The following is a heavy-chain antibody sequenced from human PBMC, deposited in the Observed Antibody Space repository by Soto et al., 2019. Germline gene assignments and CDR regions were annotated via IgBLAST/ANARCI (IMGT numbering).Heavy chain of an antibody. J-gene: IGHJ6*03. D-gene: IGHD1-26*01. Sequence: PGGSLILSCAASGFTFSAFSMNWVRQAPGKGLEWVSAITGSGGSTYYVDSVKGRFTISRDNSKNTLHLQMNSLRAEDSAVYYCAKLSGYDYYYYIDVWGKGTTVTVSS. CDR3: AKLSGYDYYYYIDV. V-gene: IGHV3-23*01. CDR2: ITGSGGST. CDR1: GFTFSAFS.